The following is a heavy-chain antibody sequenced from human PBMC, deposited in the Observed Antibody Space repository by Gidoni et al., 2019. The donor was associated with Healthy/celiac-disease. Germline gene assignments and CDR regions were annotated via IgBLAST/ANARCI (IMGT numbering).Heavy chain of an antibody. Sequence: QVQMVQSGAEVKKPGSSVTVSGKASGGTFSSYAISWVRQATGQGFEWIGGIIPIFGTANYAQKVRGRVTITAVESTSTAYMELSSLRSEDTAVYYCARSFGRLRALDAFDIWGQWTMVTVSS. V-gene: IGHV1-69*01. D-gene: IGHD4-17*01. CDR3: ARSFGRLRALDAFDI. J-gene: IGHJ3*02. CDR2: IIPIFGTA. CDR1: GGTFSSYA.